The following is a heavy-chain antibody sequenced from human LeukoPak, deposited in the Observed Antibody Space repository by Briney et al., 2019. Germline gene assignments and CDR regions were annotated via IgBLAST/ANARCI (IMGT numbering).Heavy chain of an antibody. CDR2: ISACNGNT. V-gene: IGHV1-18*01. Sequence: ASVKVSCKASGYTFTSYGISWVRQAPGQGLEWMGWISACNGNTNYAQKLQGRVTMTTDTSTSTAYMELRSLRSDDTAVYCCARDLSIAARLSVSDAFDIWGQGTMVTVSS. CDR1: GYTFTSYG. J-gene: IGHJ3*02. CDR3: ARDLSIAARLSVSDAFDI. D-gene: IGHD6-6*01.